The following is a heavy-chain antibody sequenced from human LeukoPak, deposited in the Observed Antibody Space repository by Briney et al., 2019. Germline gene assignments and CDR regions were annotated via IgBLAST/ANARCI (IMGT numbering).Heavy chain of an antibody. CDR3: ARDKGVVTTNFDY. Sequence: GGSLRLSCAASGFTFDDYGMSWVRQAPGKGLEWVANIKQDGSEKYYVDSVKGRFTISRDNAKNSLYLQMNSLRAEDTAVYYCARDKGVVTTNFDYWGQGTLVTVSS. V-gene: IGHV3-7*01. CDR2: IKQDGSEK. CDR1: GFTFDDYG. J-gene: IGHJ4*02. D-gene: IGHD3-3*01.